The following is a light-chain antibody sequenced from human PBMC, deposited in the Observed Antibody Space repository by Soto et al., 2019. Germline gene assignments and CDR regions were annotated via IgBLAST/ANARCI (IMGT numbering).Light chain of an antibody. CDR2: DTS. V-gene: IGKV3-11*01. CDR3: QQRSTWPPGYT. CDR1: QRLSTD. Sequence: DIVLTQSPDTLSLSPGERATLSCRASQRLSTDLAWYQQKPGQAPRLLIYDTSKRATGVPTRFSGSGSGTDFTLTISSLEPEDFALYYCQQRSTWPPGYTFGQGTKLEI. J-gene: IGKJ2*01.